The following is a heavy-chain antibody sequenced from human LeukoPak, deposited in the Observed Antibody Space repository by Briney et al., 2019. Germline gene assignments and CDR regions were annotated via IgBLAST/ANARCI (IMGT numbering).Heavy chain of an antibody. CDR3: AKDMEGSVADYFDY. J-gene: IGHJ4*02. V-gene: IGHV3-23*01. Sequence: GGSLRLSCTASGVTLSSYAMSWARQAPGKGLEWVSGISGGGDTTYYADSVKGRFTISRDNSKSTLYLQMNSLRVDDTAVYYCAKDMEGSVADYFDYWGQGTLVTVSS. D-gene: IGHD3-10*01. CDR2: ISGGGDTT. CDR1: GVTLSSYA.